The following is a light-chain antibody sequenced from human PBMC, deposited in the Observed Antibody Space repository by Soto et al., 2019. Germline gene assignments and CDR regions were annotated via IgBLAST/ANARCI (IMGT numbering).Light chain of an antibody. Sequence: ELVLTQSPGTLSLSPGERATLSCRASQSVSRYLAWYPQKPGQAPSLLIYDASNRATGIPARFSGSGSGTDFPLTISRLEPEDSAVYSCQQRSNWPITFGQGTRLEI. CDR1: QSVSRY. J-gene: IGKJ5*01. CDR3: QQRSNWPIT. V-gene: IGKV3-11*01. CDR2: DAS.